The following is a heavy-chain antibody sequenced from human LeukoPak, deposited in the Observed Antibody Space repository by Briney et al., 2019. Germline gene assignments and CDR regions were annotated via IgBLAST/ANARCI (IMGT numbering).Heavy chain of an antibody. D-gene: IGHD4-11*01. J-gene: IGHJ6*03. Sequence: GASVKVSFKASGYTFTSYDINWVRQATGQGLEWMGWMNPNSGNTGYAQKFQGRVTITRNTSISTAYMEVSSLRSEDTAVYYCARAPSWGTTGYSYYYMDVWGKGTTVTVSS. V-gene: IGHV1-8*03. CDR2: MNPNSGNT. CDR3: ARAPSWGTTGYSYYYMDV. CDR1: GYTFTSYD.